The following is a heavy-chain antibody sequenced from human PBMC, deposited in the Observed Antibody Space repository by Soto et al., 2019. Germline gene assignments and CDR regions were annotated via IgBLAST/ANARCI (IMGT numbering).Heavy chain of an antibody. CDR2: ISSSSSTI. V-gene: IGHV3-48*01. D-gene: IGHD3-22*01. CDR3: ARDSRGYYSLSWFDP. CDR1: GFTFSSYS. J-gene: IGHJ5*02. Sequence: PGGSLRLSCAASGFTFSSYSMNWVRQAPGKGLEWVSYISSSSSTIYYADSVKGRFTISIDNAKNSLYLQMNSLRAEDTAVYYCARDSRGYYSLSWFDPWGQGTLVTVSS.